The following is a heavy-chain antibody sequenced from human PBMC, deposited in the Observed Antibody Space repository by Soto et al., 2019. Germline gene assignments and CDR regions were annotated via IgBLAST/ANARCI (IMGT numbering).Heavy chain of an antibody. CDR3: ARGRVGATTGLGFYYYYGMDV. Sequence: SETLSLTCAVYGGSFSGYYWSWIRQPPGKGLEWIGEINHSGSTNYNPSLKSRVTISVDTSKNQFSLKLSSVTAADTAVYYCARGRVGATTGLGFYYYYGMDVWGQGTTVIVSS. D-gene: IGHD1-26*01. CDR1: GGSFSGYY. V-gene: IGHV4-34*01. CDR2: INHSGST. J-gene: IGHJ6*02.